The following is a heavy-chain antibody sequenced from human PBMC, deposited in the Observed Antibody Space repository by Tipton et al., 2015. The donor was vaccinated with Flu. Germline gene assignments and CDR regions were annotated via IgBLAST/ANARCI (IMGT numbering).Heavy chain of an antibody. CDR2: IYHSGST. D-gene: IGHD6-19*01. Sequence: TLSLTCTVSGYSISSGYYWGWIRQPPGKGLEWIGSIYHSGSTYYNPSLKSRVTISVATSKNQFSLKLSPVTAADTAVYYCARDLGGHSSGWKGPFDYWGQGTLVTVSS. V-gene: IGHV4-38-2*02. J-gene: IGHJ4*02. CDR3: ARDLGGHSSGWKGPFDY. CDR1: GYSISSGYY.